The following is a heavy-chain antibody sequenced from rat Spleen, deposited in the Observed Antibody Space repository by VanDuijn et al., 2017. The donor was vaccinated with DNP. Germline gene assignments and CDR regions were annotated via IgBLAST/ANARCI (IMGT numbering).Heavy chain of an antibody. CDR2: ITSDGGST. V-gene: IGHV5-58*01. CDR3: ANYNYYDGTY. D-gene: IGHD1-12*02. J-gene: IGHJ2*01. CDR1: GFTFNNYW. Sequence: EVQLVESGGGLVQPGRSLILSCVASGFTFNNYWMNWIRQVPGKGLEWVASITSDGGSTYYPDSVKGRFTISRDNAENTVYLQMNSLRSEDTATYYCANYNYYDGTYWGQGVMVTVSS.